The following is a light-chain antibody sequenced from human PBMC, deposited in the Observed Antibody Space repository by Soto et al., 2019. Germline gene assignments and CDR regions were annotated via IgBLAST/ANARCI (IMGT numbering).Light chain of an antibody. CDR3: SSYTTSNTRQIV. V-gene: IGLV2-14*03. CDR1: NNDVVGYNY. Sequence: QSVLTQPSSVFRCPGPLITICCPGTNNDVVGYNYVSWYQPHPGKTPKLIIYDFSNRPSGVSNRFSGSKSGNTASLTISGLQPEDEADYYCSSYTTSNTRQIVFGTGTKVTVL. CDR2: DFS. J-gene: IGLJ1*01.